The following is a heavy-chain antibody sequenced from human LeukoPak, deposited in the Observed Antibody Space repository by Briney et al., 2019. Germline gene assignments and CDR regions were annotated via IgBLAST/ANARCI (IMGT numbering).Heavy chain of an antibody. CDR2: ISGSGGST. V-gene: IGHV3-23*01. CDR3: AKDLVTTYYYDSSGYYYHGLNYFDY. J-gene: IGHJ4*02. D-gene: IGHD3-22*01. CDR1: GFTFSSYA. Sequence: GGSLRLSCAASGFTFSSYAMSWVRQAPGKGLEWVSAISGSGGSTYYADSVKGRFTISRDNSKNTLYLQMNSLRAEDTAVYYCAKDLVTTYYYDSSGYYYHGLNYFDYWGQGTLVTVSS.